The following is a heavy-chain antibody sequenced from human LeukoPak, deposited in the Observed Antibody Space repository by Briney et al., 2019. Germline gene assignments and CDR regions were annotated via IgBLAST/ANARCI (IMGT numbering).Heavy chain of an antibody. CDR1: GFTFDDYA. D-gene: IGHD6-6*01. CDR3: AKGIRDRPKSLFDY. J-gene: IGHJ4*02. CDR2: ISWNSGSI. V-gene: IGHV3-9*01. Sequence: PGRSLRLSCAASGFTFDDYAMQWVRQPPGKGLEWVSGISWNSGSIGYADYVNGRFTVSIANDKNSMYLQMDSLRAEDTALYYCAKGIRDRPKSLFDYWGQGTLVTVSS.